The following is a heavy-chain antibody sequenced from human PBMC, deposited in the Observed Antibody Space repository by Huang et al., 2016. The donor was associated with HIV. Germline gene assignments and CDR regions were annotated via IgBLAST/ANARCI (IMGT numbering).Heavy chain of an antibody. Sequence: QLLLQESGPGLVKPSEALALTCAVSGGSIRSSDYHWGWIRQPPGKGLEWSGSIYYKGSTHYRPSLKSRVTIAVDTSKNLFFLNLTSMTAADTAVYYCARHREGPVAYYSGWGSHLNYMDVWGRGRTVVVSS. V-gene: IGHV4-39*01. CDR2: IYYKGST. CDR1: GGSIRSSDYH. J-gene: IGHJ6*03. D-gene: IGHD3-10*01. CDR3: ARHREGPVAYYSGWGSHLNYMDV.